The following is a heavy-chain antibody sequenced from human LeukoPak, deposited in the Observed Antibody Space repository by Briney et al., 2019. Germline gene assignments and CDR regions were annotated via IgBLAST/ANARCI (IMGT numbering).Heavy chain of an antibody. D-gene: IGHD6-13*01. V-gene: IGHV1-8*01. CDR2: MNPNSGNT. CDR3: ARGTRIAAADSYCFDY. CDR1: GYTFTSYD. Sequence: ASVKVSCKASGYTFTSYDINWVRQATGQGLEWMGWMNPNSGNTGYAQKFQGRVTMTRNTSISTAYMELSSLRSEDTAVYYCARGTRIAAADSYCFDYWGQGTLVTVSS. J-gene: IGHJ4*02.